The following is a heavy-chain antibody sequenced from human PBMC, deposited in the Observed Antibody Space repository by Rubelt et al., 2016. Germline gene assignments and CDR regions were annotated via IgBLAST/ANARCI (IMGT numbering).Heavy chain of an antibody. CDR3: ARDPWRGVKDY. V-gene: IGHV3-72*01. Sequence: SVGGMVQPGGSLRLSCAASGFTFSSYSMNWVRQAPGKGLEWVGRIRKKTNSYTTEYAASVKGRFTISRDDSKDSLYLQMNSLRAEDTAVYYCARDPWRGVKDYWGQGTLVTVSS. CDR1: GFTFSSYS. CDR2: IRKKTNSYTT. D-gene: IGHD3-16*01. J-gene: IGHJ4*02.